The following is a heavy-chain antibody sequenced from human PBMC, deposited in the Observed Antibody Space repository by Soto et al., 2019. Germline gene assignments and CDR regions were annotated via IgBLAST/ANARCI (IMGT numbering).Heavy chain of an antibody. CDR2: MNPNSGNT. CDR3: ARGSRKIGRNDPFDI. Sequence: QVQLVQSGAEVKKPGASVKVSCKASGYTFTSYDINWVRQATGQGLEGMGGMNPNSGNTGYAQKFQGRVTMPRNTSISTAYMELSSLRSEDTAVYYCARGSRKIGRNDPFDIWGQGTMVTVSS. V-gene: IGHV1-8*01. CDR1: GYTFTSYD. J-gene: IGHJ3*02.